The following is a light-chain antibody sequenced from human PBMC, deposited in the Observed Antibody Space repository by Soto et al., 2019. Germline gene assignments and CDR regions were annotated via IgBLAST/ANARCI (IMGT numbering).Light chain of an antibody. V-gene: IGKV4-1*01. CDR3: QQYYSTPTWT. J-gene: IGKJ1*01. CDR1: QSVLYSSNNKNY. Sequence: DIVMTQSPDSLAVSLGERATINCKSSQSVLYSSNNKNYLAWYQQKPGQPPKLLIYWASTRESGVPDRFSRSGSGTDFTLTISSLQAEDVAVYYCQQYYSTPTWTFGQGTKVEIK. CDR2: WAS.